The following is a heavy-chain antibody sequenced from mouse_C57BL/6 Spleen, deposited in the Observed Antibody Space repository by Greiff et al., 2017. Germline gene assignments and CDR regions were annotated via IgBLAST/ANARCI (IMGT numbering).Heavy chain of an antibody. CDR3: ARSYYYGSSYDYAMDY. CDR1: GFSLTSYG. J-gene: IGHJ4*01. V-gene: IGHV2-6*01. CDR2: IWGVGST. D-gene: IGHD1-1*01. Sequence: VKLVESGPGLVAPSQSLSITCTVSGFSLTSYGVDWVRQSPGKGLEWLGVIWGVGSTNYNSALKSRLSISKDNSKSQVFLKMNSLQTDDTAMYYCARSYYYGSSYDYAMDYWGQGTSVTVSS.